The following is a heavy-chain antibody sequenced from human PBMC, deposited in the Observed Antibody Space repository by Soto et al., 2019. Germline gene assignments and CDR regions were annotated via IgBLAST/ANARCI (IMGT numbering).Heavy chain of an antibody. CDR2: MSYSGST. J-gene: IGHJ4*02. D-gene: IGHD6-25*01. CDR1: GGSIRSYY. Sequence: QVQLQESGPGLVKPSETLSLTCTVSGGSIRSYYWSWIRQPPGKGLEWIGYMSYSGSTEYNPSSKGRVTISVDTTNNQFSLKLNSVTAADTDVYSCERHRGSGSPWYYFDSWGQGTLVTVSS. V-gene: IGHV4-59*01. CDR3: ERHRGSGSPWYYFDS.